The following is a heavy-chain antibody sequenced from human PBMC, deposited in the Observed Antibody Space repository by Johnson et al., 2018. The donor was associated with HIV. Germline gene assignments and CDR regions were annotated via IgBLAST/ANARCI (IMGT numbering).Heavy chain of an antibody. D-gene: IGHD5-18*01. Sequence: VQLVESGGGLVQPGGSLRLSCAASGFSFSSYAMSWVRQAPGKGLEWVSGINWNGGRTGYAGSVKGRSTISRDNAKNSLYLQMNSLKTEDTAMYYCTTDSRATTMITIEDAFDIWGQGTMVTVSS. V-gene: IGHV3-20*04. CDR2: INWNGGRT. CDR1: GFSFSSYA. J-gene: IGHJ3*02. CDR3: TTDSRATTMITIEDAFDI.